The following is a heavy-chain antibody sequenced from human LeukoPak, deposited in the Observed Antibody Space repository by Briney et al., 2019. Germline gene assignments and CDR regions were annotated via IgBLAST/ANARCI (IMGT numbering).Heavy chain of an antibody. D-gene: IGHD5-18*01. CDR1: GFTFSSYG. Sequence: GRSLRLSCAASGFTFSSYGMHWVRQAPGKGLEWVAVIWYDGSNKYYADSVKGRFTISRDNSKNTLYLQMNSLRAEDTAVYYCARDLAGDSYDSPYYYYGMDVWGQGTTVTVSS. J-gene: IGHJ6*02. V-gene: IGHV3-33*01. CDR3: ARDLAGDSYDSPYYYYGMDV. CDR2: IWYDGSNK.